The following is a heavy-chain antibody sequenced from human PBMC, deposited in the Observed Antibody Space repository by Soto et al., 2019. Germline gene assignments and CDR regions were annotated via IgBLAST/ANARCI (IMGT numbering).Heavy chain of an antibody. V-gene: IGHV1-18*01. CDR1: GYTSTSSG. Sequence: QVQLVQSGAEVKKPGASVKVSCKASGYTSTSSGMSWVRQAPGQGLEWMGWISAHTGSSEYAQRFQGRVTMTTDRSTSTAYMELRSLRSDDTAVYYCARAFFYQGSDSRGYSFDAFDFWGPGTLVTVSS. CDR2: ISAHTGSS. D-gene: IGHD3-22*01. CDR3: ARAFFYQGSDSRGYSFDAFDF. J-gene: IGHJ3*01.